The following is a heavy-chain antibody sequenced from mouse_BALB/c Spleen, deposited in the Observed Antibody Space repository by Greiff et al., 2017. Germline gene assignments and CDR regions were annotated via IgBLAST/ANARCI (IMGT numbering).Heavy chain of an antibody. J-gene: IGHJ3*01. Sequence: EVKVVESGGGLVQPGGSRKLSCAASGFTFSSFGMHWVRQAPEKGLEWVAYISSGSSTIYYADTVKGRFTISRDNPKNTLFLQMTSLRSEDTAMYYCARRNWDEGFAYWGQGTLVTVSA. D-gene: IGHD4-1*01. V-gene: IGHV5-17*02. CDR2: ISSGSSTI. CDR3: ARRNWDEGFAY. CDR1: GFTFSSFG.